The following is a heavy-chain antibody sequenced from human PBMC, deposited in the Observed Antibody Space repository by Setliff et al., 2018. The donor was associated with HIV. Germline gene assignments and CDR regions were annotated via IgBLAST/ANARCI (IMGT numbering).Heavy chain of an antibody. D-gene: IGHD2-15*01. Sequence: ASVKVSCKASGYTFTSYYIHWVRQAPGQGLEWMGWMNPDSGNTGSAQNFQGRLTITWNTSISTAYMELGSLGFDDTAVYFCARTRSGGSSVYYYYYMDVWGQGTAVTVSS. CDR1: GYTFTSYY. CDR3: ARTRSGGSSVYYYYYMDV. CDR2: MNPDSGNT. V-gene: IGHV1-8*01. J-gene: IGHJ6*03.